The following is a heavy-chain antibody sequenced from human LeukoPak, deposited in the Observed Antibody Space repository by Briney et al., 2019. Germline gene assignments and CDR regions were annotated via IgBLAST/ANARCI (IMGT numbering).Heavy chain of an antibody. CDR2: INTNTGYP. Sequence: ASVKVSCKASGYTFTSYAMNWVRQAPGQGLEWMGWINTNTGYPTYAQGFTGRFVFSLDTSVSTAYLQISRLKADDTAVYYCARDLQGHPFILFPPFGYWGQGTLVTVSS. D-gene: IGHD2-21*01. V-gene: IGHV7-4-1*02. J-gene: IGHJ4*02. CDR3: ARDLQGHPFILFPPFGY. CDR1: GYTFTSYA.